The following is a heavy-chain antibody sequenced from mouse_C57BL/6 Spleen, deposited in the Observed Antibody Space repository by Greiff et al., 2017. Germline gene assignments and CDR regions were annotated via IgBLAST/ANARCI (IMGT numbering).Heavy chain of an antibody. J-gene: IGHJ2*01. Sequence: QVQLQQSGPELVKPGASVKISCKASGYAFSSSWMNWVKQRPGKGLEWIGRIYPGDGDTNYNGKFKGKATLTADKSSSTAYMQLSSLTSEDSAVYCCASEGRDDFDYWGQGTTLTVSS. V-gene: IGHV1-82*01. CDR1: GYAFSSSW. CDR3: ASEGRDDFDY. CDR2: IYPGDGDT.